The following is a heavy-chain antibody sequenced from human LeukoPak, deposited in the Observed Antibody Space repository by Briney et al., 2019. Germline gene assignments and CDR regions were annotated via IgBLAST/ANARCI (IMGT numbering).Heavy chain of an antibody. D-gene: IGHD2-2*01. CDR1: GFTFSTYA. J-gene: IGHJ4*02. Sequence: PGGSLRLSCAASGFTFSTYAMSWVRQAPGQGLEWVSVISGSGDSTYYADSVKGRFTISRDISKNTLYLQMNSLRAEDTAVYYCAKDRVPGASPIAHWGQGTLVTVSS. CDR3: AKDRVPGASPIAH. CDR2: ISGSGDST. V-gene: IGHV3-23*01.